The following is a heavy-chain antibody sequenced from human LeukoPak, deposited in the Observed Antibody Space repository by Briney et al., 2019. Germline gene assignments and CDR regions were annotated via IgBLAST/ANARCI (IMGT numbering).Heavy chain of an antibody. CDR3: ARVRDGDYYDY. V-gene: IGHV3-66*01. CDR1: GFTVSSNY. D-gene: IGHD4-17*01. CDR2: IYSGGST. J-gene: IGHJ4*02. Sequence: GGSLRLSCAASGFTVSSNYMSWVRQAPGKGLEWVSVIYSGGSTYYADSVKGRFTISRDNSKNTLYLQMNSLRGDDTAVYYCARVRDGDYYDYWGQGTQVTVSS.